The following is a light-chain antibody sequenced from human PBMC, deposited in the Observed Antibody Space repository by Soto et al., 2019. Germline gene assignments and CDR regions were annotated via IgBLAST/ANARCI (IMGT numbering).Light chain of an antibody. CDR3: SSYTSSSIVV. J-gene: IGLJ2*01. CDR2: DVS. Sequence: QSALTQPASVSGSPGQSITISCTGTSSDVGGYNYVSWYQQHPGKAPKLMIYDVSNRPSGVSNRFSGSKSGNTASLTISGLKAEDEADYYCSSYTSSSIVVFGGGTEFAVL. CDR1: SSDVGGYNY. V-gene: IGLV2-14*01.